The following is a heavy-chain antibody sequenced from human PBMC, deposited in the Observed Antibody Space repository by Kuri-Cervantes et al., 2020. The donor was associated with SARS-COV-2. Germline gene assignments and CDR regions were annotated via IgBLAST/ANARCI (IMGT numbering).Heavy chain of an antibody. D-gene: IGHD2-2*02. Sequence: LRLSCTVSGGSISSGDYYWSWIRRPPGKGLEWIGYIYYSGSTYYNPSLKSRVTISVDTSKNQFSLKLSSVTAADTAVYYCARQGVVVPAAIGDAFDIWGQGTMVTVSS. CDR2: IYYSGST. CDR3: ARQGVVVPAAIGDAFDI. J-gene: IGHJ3*02. CDR1: GGSISSGDYY. V-gene: IGHV4-30-4*08.